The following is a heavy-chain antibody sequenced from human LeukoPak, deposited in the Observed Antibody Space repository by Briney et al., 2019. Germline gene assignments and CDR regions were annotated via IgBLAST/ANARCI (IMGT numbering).Heavy chain of an antibody. CDR2: IYSGGST. CDR3: ASNNRYDSRFDY. Sequence: PGGSLRLSCAASGFTVSSNYMSWVRQAPGKGLEWVSVIYSGGSTYYAGSVKGRFTISRDNSKNTLYLQMNSLRAEDTAVYYYASNNRYDSRFDYWGQGTLVTVSS. CDR1: GFTVSSNY. V-gene: IGHV3-66*01. J-gene: IGHJ4*02. D-gene: IGHD3-22*01.